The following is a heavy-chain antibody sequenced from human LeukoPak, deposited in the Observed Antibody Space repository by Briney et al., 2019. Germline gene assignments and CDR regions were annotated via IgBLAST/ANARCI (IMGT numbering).Heavy chain of an antibody. CDR1: GFTFSSYA. Sequence: PGGPLRLSCAASGFTFSSYAMYWVRQAPGKGLEWVSGIFCSGGSTHYADSVKGRFTISRDNSKNTVYLQMNSLRAEDTAVYYCAKTTTGYSSGRFPGWPVDYWGQGTLVTVSS. CDR3: AKTTTGYSSGRFPGWPVDY. CDR2: IFCSGGST. D-gene: IGHD6-19*01. V-gene: IGHV3-23*01. J-gene: IGHJ4*02.